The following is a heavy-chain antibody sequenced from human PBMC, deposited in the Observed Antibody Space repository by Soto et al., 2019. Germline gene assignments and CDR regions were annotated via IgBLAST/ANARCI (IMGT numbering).Heavy chain of an antibody. V-gene: IGHV3-30*18. D-gene: IGHD2-2*01. CDR1: GFTFSSYG. Sequence: GGSLRLSCAASGFTFSSYGMHWVRQAPGKGLEWVAVVSYDGSNKYYADSVKGRFTISRDNSKNTLYLQMNSLRAEDTAVYYCAKGSTSYGMDVWGQGTTVTVSS. CDR3: AKGSTSYGMDV. CDR2: VSYDGSNK. J-gene: IGHJ6*02.